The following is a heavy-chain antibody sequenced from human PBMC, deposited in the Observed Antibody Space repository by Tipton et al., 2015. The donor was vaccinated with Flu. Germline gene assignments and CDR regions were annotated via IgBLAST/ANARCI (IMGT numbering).Heavy chain of an antibody. V-gene: IGHV4-4*07. Sequence: TLSLTCTVSGGSITSDYYNWIRQPAGKGLEWIGRIFSSGKTDYNPSLRSRVTMSVDTSKSQVSLKLRPLTAADTAVYYCARSHYDTTGYFLFHSWGQGTLVTVSS. D-gene: IGHD3-22*01. CDR2: IFSSGKT. CDR3: ARSHYDTTGYFLFHS. CDR1: GGSITSDY. J-gene: IGHJ4*02.